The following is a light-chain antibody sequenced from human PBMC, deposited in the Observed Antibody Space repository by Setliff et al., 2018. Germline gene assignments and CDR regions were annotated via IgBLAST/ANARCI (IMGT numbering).Light chain of an antibody. J-gene: IGLJ2*01. CDR2: EVA. V-gene: IGLV2-14*01. Sequence: QSALTQPASVSGSPGQSTTISCTGTIADVGYLNYVSWYQQHPGKAPKLIIYEVATRASGVSDRFSGSKSGSTASLTISGVQTEDEADYYCNSYTTSGIILFGGGTKVTVL. CDR3: NSYTTSGIIL. CDR1: IADVGYLNY.